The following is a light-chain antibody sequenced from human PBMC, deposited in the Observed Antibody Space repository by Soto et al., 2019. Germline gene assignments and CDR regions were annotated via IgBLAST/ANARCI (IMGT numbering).Light chain of an antibody. V-gene: IGKV3-20*01. CDR1: QSVSSSY. J-gene: IGKJ5*01. Sequence: EIVLTQSPGTLSLSPGERATLSCRASQSVSSSYLAWYQQKPGQAPRLLIYGASGRATSIPDRFSGSGSGTDFTLTINRLEPEDGAVYYCQQYGSSPPVTFGQGTRLEIK. CDR2: GAS. CDR3: QQYGSSPPVT.